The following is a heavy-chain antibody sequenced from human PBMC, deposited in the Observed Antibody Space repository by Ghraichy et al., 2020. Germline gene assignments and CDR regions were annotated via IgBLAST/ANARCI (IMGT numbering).Heavy chain of an antibody. D-gene: IGHD3-16*01. CDR3: ARGLNLDYVWGSYSSGGAGFDY. CDR1: GGSFSGYY. CDR2: INHSGST. V-gene: IGHV4-34*01. J-gene: IGHJ4*02. Sequence: SETLSLTCAVYGGSFSGYYWSWIRQPPGKGLEWIGEINHSGSTNYNPSLKSRVTISVDTSKNQFSLKLSSVTAADTAVYYCARGLNLDYVWGSYSSGGAGFDYWGQGTLVTVSS.